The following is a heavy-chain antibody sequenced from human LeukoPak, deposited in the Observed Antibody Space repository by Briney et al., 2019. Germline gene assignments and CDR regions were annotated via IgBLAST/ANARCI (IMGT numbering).Heavy chain of an antibody. CDR1: GFTFSSYG. V-gene: IGHV3-23*01. CDR2: ISGSGGST. D-gene: IGHD6-13*01. Sequence: GGSLRLPCAASGFTFSSYGMSWVRQAPGKGLEWVSAISGSGGSTYYADSVKGRFTISRDNSKNTLYLQMSSLRSEDTAVYYCARDRGIAAAGHYYYYYMDVWGKGTTVTVSS. CDR3: ARDRGIAAAGHYYYYYMDV. J-gene: IGHJ6*03.